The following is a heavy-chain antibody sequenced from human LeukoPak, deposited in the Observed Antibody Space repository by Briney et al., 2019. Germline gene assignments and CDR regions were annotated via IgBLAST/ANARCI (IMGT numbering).Heavy chain of an antibody. CDR3: AKDAAASYDSSGYYFDY. D-gene: IGHD3-22*01. CDR2: ISSAGGT. V-gene: IGHV3-53*01. Sequence: PGGSLRLSCVTSGFSVSNNYMSWVRQAPGKGLEWVSVISSAGGTYYADSVKGRFTISRDNSKNTLYLQMNSLRAEDTAVYYCAKDAAASYDSSGYYFDYWGQGTLVTVSS. J-gene: IGHJ4*02. CDR1: GFSVSNNY.